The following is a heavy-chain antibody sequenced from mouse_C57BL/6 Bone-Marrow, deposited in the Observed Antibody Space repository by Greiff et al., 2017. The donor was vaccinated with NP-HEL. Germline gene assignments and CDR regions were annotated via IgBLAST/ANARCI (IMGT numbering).Heavy chain of an antibody. CDR3: ARGTYYFDY. V-gene: IGHV1-81*01. D-gene: IGHD3-3*01. CDR2: IYPRSGNT. Sequence: QVQLQQSGAELARPGASVKLSCKASGYTFTSYGISWVKQRTGQGLEWIGEIYPRSGNTYYNEKFKGKATLTADKSSSTAYMELRSLTSEDSAVYFCARGTYYFDYWDQGTTLTVSS. CDR1: GYTFTSYG. J-gene: IGHJ2*01.